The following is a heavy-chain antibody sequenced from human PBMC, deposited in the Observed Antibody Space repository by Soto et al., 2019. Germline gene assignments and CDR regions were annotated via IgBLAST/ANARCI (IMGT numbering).Heavy chain of an antibody. CDR1: GFTFSSYA. CDR2: IGGSGEST. J-gene: IGHJ6*02. V-gene: IGHV3-23*01. Sequence: GGSLRLSCSASGFTFSSYAMNWVRQAPGKGLEWVSGIGGSGESTYYPDSVKGRFTVSRDNSKNTLYLEMNSLRVEDTAVYYCAKDPQYDFWSGYYNFAMDVWGQGTTVTVSS. CDR3: AKDPQYDFWSGYYNFAMDV. D-gene: IGHD3-3*01.